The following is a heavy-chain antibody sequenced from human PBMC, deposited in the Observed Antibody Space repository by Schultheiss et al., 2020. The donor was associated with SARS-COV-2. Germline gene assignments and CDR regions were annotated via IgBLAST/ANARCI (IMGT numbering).Heavy chain of an antibody. D-gene: IGHD6-13*01. CDR3: ATKRQQQLALFDY. CDR1: GGSISSYY. Sequence: SETLSLTCTVSGGSISSYYWSWIRQPPGKGLEWIGYIYYSGSTNYNPSLKSRVTISVDTSKNQFSLKLSSVTAADTAVYYCATKRQQQLALFDYWGQGTLVTVST. V-gene: IGHV4-59*12. J-gene: IGHJ4*02. CDR2: IYYSGST.